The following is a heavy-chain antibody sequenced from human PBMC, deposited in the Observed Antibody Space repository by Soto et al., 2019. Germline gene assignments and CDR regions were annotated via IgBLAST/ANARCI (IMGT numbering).Heavy chain of an antibody. D-gene: IGHD3-3*01. CDR1: GFTFSSYA. V-gene: IGHV3-30-3*01. J-gene: IGHJ6*04. Sequence: QVQLVESGGGVVQPGRSLRLSCAASGFTFSSYAMHWVRQAPGKGLEWVAVISYDGSNKYYADSVKGRFTISRDNSKKTLYLQMNSLRAEDTAVYYCARDEREYYDFWSGLKYGMDVWGKGTTVTVSS. CDR3: ARDEREYYDFWSGLKYGMDV. CDR2: ISYDGSNK.